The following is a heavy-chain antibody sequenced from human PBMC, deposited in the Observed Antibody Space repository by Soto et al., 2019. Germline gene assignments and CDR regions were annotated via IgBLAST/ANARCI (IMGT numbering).Heavy chain of an antibody. V-gene: IGHV5-51*01. CDR3: VRLSTSPSMDLSFSYFSLDV. J-gene: IGHJ6*02. D-gene: IGHD2-2*03. Sequence: PGESLKISCKGSEYTFPNYWIGWVRQMPGKGLVWMGIIYPFDSDTRYSPSFQGQVTISADRSINTASLQWNSLKASYTAMYYCVRLSTSPSMDLSFSYFSLDVWGLGTTVTVSS. CDR1: EYTFPNYW. CDR2: IYPFDSDT.